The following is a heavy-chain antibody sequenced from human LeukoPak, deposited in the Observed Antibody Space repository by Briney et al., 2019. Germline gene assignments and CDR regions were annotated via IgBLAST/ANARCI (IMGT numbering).Heavy chain of an antibody. J-gene: IGHJ3*02. CDR1: GGSITNYY. CDR2: IYYSGNT. CDR3: ARVRFWSGYQDAFDI. D-gene: IGHD3-3*01. Sequence: SETLSLTCTVSGGSITNYYWSWIRQPPGKGLEWIGYIYYSGNTDYNPSLKSRVTISVDTSKNQFSLKLSSVTAADTAVYYCARVRFWSGYQDAFDIWGQGTMVTVSS. V-gene: IGHV4-59*01.